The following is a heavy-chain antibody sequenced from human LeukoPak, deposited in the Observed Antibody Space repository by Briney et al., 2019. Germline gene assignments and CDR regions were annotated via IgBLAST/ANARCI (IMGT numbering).Heavy chain of an antibody. J-gene: IGHJ3*02. V-gene: IGHV4-59*01. CDR3: ASLTTAEAFDI. Sequence: SETLSLTCTVSGGSISIYYWSWIRQPPGKGLEWIGYIYDSGSTNYNPSLKSRVTISVDTSKNQFSLKLSSVTAADTAVYYCASLTTAEAFDIWGQGTMVTVSS. CDR2: IYDSGST. CDR1: GGSISIYY. D-gene: IGHD3-22*01.